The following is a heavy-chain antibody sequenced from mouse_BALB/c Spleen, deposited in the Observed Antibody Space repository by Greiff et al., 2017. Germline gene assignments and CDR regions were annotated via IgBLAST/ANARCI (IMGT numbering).Heavy chain of an antibody. CDR1: GYSITSDYA. D-gene: IGHD2-4*01. V-gene: IGHV3-2*02. Sequence: EVQLVESGPGLVKPSQSLSLTCTVTGYSITSDYAWNWIRQFPGNKLEWMGYISYSGSTSYNPSLKSRISITRDTSKNQFFLQLKSVTTEDTATYYCASDYDGYWGQGTTLTVSS. CDR2: ISYSGST. J-gene: IGHJ2*01. CDR3: ASDYDGY.